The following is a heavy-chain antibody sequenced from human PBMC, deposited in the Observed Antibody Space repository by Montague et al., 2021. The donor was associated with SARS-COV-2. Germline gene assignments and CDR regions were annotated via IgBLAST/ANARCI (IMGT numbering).Heavy chain of an antibody. CDR3: ARDQVLWFGEHVV. Sequence: YRSLSWAASGFTFSSYSMNWVRQTPGKGLEWVTYISSSSSTIYYADSVKGRFTISRDNAKNSLYLQMNSLRDEDTAVYYCARDQVLWFGEHVVWGQGTLVTVSS. D-gene: IGHD3-10*01. CDR2: ISSSSSTI. V-gene: IGHV3-48*02. CDR1: GFTFSSYS. J-gene: IGHJ4*02.